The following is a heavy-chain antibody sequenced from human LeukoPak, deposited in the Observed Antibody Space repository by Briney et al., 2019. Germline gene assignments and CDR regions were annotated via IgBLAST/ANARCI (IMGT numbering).Heavy chain of an antibody. Sequence: SETLSLTCTVSGGSISSSSYYWGWIRQPPGKGLEWIGSIYYSGSTYYNPSLKSRVTISVDTSKTQFSLKLSSVTAADTAVYYCASVVVITEAFDIWGQGTMVTVSS. CDR2: IYYSGST. V-gene: IGHV4-39*01. CDR3: ASVVVITEAFDI. J-gene: IGHJ3*02. CDR1: GGSISSSSYY. D-gene: IGHD3-22*01.